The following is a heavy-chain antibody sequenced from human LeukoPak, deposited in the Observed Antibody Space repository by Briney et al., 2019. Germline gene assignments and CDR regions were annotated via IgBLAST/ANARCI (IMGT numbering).Heavy chain of an antibody. Sequence: PGGSLRLSCAASGFTFSSYVMNWVRQAPGKGLEWVSAISGSGGSTYYADSVKGRFTISRDNSKNTLYLQMNSLRAEDTAVYYCAKVVASGYCSGGSCYSSLDYWGQGTLVTVSS. V-gene: IGHV3-23*01. CDR2: ISGSGGST. J-gene: IGHJ4*02. CDR1: GFTFSSYV. CDR3: AKVVASGYCSGGSCYSSLDY. D-gene: IGHD2-15*01.